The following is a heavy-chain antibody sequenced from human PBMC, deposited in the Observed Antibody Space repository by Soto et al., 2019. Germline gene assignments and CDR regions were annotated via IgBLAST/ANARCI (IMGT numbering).Heavy chain of an antibody. J-gene: IGHJ5*02. CDR2: IYSGGST. V-gene: IGHV3-53*01. CDR3: AREAVAGPYNWFDP. Sequence: PGGSLRLSCAASGFTVSSNYMSWVRQAPGKGLEWVSVIYSGGSTYYADSVKGRFTISRDNSKNTLYLQMNSLRAEDTAVYYCAREAVAGPYNWFDPWGQGTLVTVSS. CDR1: GFTVSSNY. D-gene: IGHD6-19*01.